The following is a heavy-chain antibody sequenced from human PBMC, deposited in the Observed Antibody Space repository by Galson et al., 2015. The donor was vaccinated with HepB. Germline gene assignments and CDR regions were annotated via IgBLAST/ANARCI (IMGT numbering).Heavy chain of an antibody. Sequence: SLRLSCAASGFTCSNYGMHWVRQAPGKGLECVAVIWYDGSNKYYGDSVKGRFTISRDNSKNTLYLQVNSLRAEDTAVYYCARGMYYDSSDYRNWYFDLWGRGTLVTVSS. CDR1: GFTCSNYG. V-gene: IGHV3-33*08. J-gene: IGHJ2*01. CDR3: ARGMYYDSSDYRNWYFDL. CDR2: IWYDGSNK. D-gene: IGHD3-22*01.